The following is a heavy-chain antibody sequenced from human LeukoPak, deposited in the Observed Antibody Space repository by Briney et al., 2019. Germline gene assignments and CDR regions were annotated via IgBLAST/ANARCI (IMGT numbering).Heavy chain of an antibody. J-gene: IGHJ3*02. CDR3: ARGKLEMATIRAFDI. V-gene: IGHV1-2*02. D-gene: IGHD5-24*01. CDR2: INPNSGDT. Sequence: ASAKVSCKASGYSFTCYYMHWVRQAPGQGLEWMGWINPNSGDTKYAQKFQGRVTMTRDTSISTAYMELSRLRSDDTAVYYCARGKLEMATIRAFDIWGQGTMVTVSS. CDR1: GYSFTCYY.